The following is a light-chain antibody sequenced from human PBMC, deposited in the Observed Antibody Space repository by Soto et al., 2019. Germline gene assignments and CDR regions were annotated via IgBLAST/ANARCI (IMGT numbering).Light chain of an antibody. CDR2: SNN. J-gene: IGLJ1*01. CDR1: SSNIGNNY. V-gene: IGLV1-47*02. Sequence: QSVLTQPPSASGTPGQRVTISCSGSSSNIGNNYVYWDQQLPGTAPKLLMYSNNQRPSGVPDRFSGSKSGTSASLAISGLRAEDEGDYYCAAWDDTLSGPVYVFGTGTKATVL. CDR3: AAWDDTLSGPVYV.